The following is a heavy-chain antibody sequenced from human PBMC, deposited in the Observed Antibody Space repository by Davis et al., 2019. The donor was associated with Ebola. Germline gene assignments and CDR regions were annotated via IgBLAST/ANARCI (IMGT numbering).Heavy chain of an antibody. J-gene: IGHJ4*02. CDR2: INPNSGNT. CDR1: GYTFTSHD. Sequence: ASVKVSCKASGYTFTSHDINWVRQATGQGLEWVGWINPNSGNTGYARKFQGRVTMTRITSINPAYMELSSLRSEDTAVYFCARDSSGVVGANDFDYWGQGTLVTVSS. D-gene: IGHD1-26*01. V-gene: IGHV1-8*01. CDR3: ARDSSGVVGANDFDY.